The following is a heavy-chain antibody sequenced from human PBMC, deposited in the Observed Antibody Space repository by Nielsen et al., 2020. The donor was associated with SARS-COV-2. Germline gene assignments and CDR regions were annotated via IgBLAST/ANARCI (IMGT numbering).Heavy chain of an antibody. J-gene: IGHJ6*02. CDR2: ISGSGGST. V-gene: IGHV3-23*01. CDR3: AKEIQYYYGSGSYYNGMDV. Sequence: WIRQPPGKGLEWVSAISGSGGSTYYADSVKGRFTISRDNSKNTLYLQMNSLRAEDTAVYYCAKEIQYYYGSGSYYNGMDVWGQGTTVTVSS. D-gene: IGHD3-10*01.